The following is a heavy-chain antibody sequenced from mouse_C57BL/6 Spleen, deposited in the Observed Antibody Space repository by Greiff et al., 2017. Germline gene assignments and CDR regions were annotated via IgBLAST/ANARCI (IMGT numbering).Heavy chain of an antibody. Sequence: VQLQQSGAELVMPGASVKLSCKASGYTFTSYGMRWVKQRPGQGLEWIGEIDPSDSYTNYNQKFKGKSTLTVDKSTTTAYMQLSSLISEDSAVYYCSGGCPGDCYFGVWGTGTTVTVSS. CDR3: SGGCPGDCYFGV. D-gene: IGHD3-3*01. J-gene: IGHJ1*03. CDR2: IDPSDSYT. V-gene: IGHV1-69*01. CDR1: GYTFTSYG.